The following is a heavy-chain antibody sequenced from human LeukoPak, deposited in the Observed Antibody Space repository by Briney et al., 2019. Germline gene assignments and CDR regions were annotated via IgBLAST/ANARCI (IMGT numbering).Heavy chain of an antibody. Sequence: ASVKVSCKASGYTFTKYGISWVRQAPGQGLEWMGWINTMNGNTNYAQKFQGRVTVTIDTSTSKAYMELRSLRYDDTAVYYCARAVGDEAYWGQGTLVTVSS. CDR1: GYTFTKYG. CDR2: INTMNGNT. D-gene: IGHD3-16*01. J-gene: IGHJ4*02. CDR3: ARAVGDEAY. V-gene: IGHV1-18*04.